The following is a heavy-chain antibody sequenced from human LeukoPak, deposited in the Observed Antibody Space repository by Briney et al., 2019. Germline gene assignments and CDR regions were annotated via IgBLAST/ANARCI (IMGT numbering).Heavy chain of an antibody. J-gene: IGHJ4*02. Sequence: SGTLSLTCAVYGVSISSDNWWTWVRQPPGKGLEWIGETHRSGDTKYNPSLNGRVTISMDNSKNQLSLNLISVTAADTAIYFCATRHHSRTYMVPLDSWGQGALVTVSS. CDR2: THRSGDT. V-gene: IGHV4-4*02. CDR1: GVSISSDNW. D-gene: IGHD3-10*01. CDR3: ATRHHSRTYMVPLDS.